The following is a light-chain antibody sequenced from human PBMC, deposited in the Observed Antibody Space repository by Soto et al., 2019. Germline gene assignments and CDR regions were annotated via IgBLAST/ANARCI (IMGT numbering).Light chain of an antibody. CDR2: RNN. Sequence: QAVVTQPPSVSGAPGQRVTISCTGSSSNIGAGYDVNWYQQLPGIAPKLLIYRNNNRTSGVPDRFSGANSGNSASLAITGLQAADEAYYYCQSYDSSLSGYVVFGGRTKLTVL. J-gene: IGLJ2*01. CDR1: SSNIGAGYD. V-gene: IGLV1-40*01. CDR3: QSYDSSLSGYVV.